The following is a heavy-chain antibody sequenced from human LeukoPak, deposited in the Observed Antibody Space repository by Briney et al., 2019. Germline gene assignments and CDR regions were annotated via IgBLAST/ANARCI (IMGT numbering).Heavy chain of an antibody. CDR2: INPNSGGT. D-gene: IGHD6-6*01. CDR1: GYTFTGNY. J-gene: IGHJ3*02. Sequence: ASVKVSCKASGYTFTGNYMHWVRQAPGQGLEWMGWINPNSGGTNYAQKLQGRVTMTTDTSTSTAYMELRSLRSDDTAVYYCARDRPHLYDPPDAFDIWGQGTMVTVSS. V-gene: IGHV1-2*02. CDR3: ARDRPHLYDPPDAFDI.